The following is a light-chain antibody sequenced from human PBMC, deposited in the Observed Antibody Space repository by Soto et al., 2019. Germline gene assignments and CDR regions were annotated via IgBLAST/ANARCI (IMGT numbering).Light chain of an antibody. CDR1: SIDVVGYNY. J-gene: IGLJ3*02. Sequence: QSVLTKPPSASGSPGQSFTISCHGTSIDVVGYNYVSWYQQYPGRAPKLMIYEVTKRPSGVPDRFSGSKYGNTASLTVSGLQAEDEADYYCSSYAASNNFYFVFGGGTKVTVL. CDR3: SSYAASNNFYFV. V-gene: IGLV2-8*01. CDR2: EVT.